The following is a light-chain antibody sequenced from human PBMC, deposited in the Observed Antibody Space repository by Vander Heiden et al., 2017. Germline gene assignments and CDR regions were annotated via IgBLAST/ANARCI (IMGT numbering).Light chain of an antibody. CDR3: QQYGSSPFT. J-gene: IGKJ3*01. CDR1: QSVSSNY. CDR2: GAT. V-gene: IGKV3-20*01. Sequence: EIVVTKSPGTLSLSPGDRATLSCRASQSVSSNYLAWHQQQPGQAPRLLIDGATSRATGIPDRFSGSGSGTDFTLTISRLEPEDFAVYYCQQYGSSPFTFDPGTKVDIK.